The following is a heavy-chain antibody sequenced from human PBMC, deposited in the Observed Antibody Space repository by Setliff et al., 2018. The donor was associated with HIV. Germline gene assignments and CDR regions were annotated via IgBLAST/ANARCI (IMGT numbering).Heavy chain of an antibody. V-gene: IGHV1-69*13. Sequence: GASVKVSCKASGGTFSSYAISWVRQAPGQGLEWMGGIIPIFGTANYAQKFQGRVTITADESTSTAYMELSSLRSEDTAVYYCARGRWGVRGVIIKNYYYYYMDVWGKGTTVTVSS. CDR1: GGTFSSYA. CDR3: ARGRWGVRGVIIKNYYYYYMDV. D-gene: IGHD3-10*01. J-gene: IGHJ6*03. CDR2: IIPIFGTA.